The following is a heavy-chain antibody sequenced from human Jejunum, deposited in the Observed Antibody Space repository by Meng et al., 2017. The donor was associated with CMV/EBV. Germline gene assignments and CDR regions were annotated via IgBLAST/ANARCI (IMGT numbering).Heavy chain of an antibody. CDR2: TYYSSKWYN. J-gene: IGHJ4*02. D-gene: IGHD5-12*01. Sequence: QRQQSGPGPVKPWQTLSLTCVISGDSVSSNSAGWNWIRQSPLRGLEWLGRTYYSSKWYNDYAVSVKSRITINPDTSKNQFSLQLNSVTPEDTAVYFCARGWLRSGFDFWGQGTLVTVSS. V-gene: IGHV6-1*01. CDR3: ARGWLRSGFDF. CDR1: GDSVSSNSAG.